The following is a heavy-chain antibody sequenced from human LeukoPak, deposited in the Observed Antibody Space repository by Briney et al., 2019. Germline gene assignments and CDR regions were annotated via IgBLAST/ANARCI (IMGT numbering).Heavy chain of an antibody. D-gene: IGHD3-22*01. CDR3: ARDPSRTYYYDSSGSTDY. CDR2: ISSSSSYI. V-gene: IGHV3-21*01. J-gene: IGHJ4*02. Sequence: PGGSLRLSCAASGFTFSSYSMNWVRQAPGKGLEWVSSISSSSSYIYYADSVKGRFTISRDNAKNSLYLQMNSLRAEDTAVYYCARDPSRTYYYDSSGSTDYWGQGTLVTVSS. CDR1: GFTFSSYS.